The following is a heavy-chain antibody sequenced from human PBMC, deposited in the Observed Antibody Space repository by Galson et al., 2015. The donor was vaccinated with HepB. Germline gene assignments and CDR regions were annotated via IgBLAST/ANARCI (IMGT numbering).Heavy chain of an antibody. CDR3: ARDLGFFDWLLVDAFDI. V-gene: IGHV3-21*01. CDR2: ISSSSSYI. D-gene: IGHD3-9*01. J-gene: IGHJ3*02. Sequence: SLRLSCAASGFTFSSYSMNWVRQAPGKGLEWVSLISSSSSYIYYADSVKGRFTISRDNANNSLYLQMNSLRAEDTAVYYCARDLGFFDWLLVDAFDIWGQGTRVTVSS. CDR1: GFTFSSYS.